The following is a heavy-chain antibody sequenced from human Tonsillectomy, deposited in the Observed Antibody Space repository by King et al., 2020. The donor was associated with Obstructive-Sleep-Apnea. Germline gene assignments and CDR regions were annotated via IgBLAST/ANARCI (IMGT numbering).Heavy chain of an antibody. CDR1: GGSFSGYY. CDR3: ARLTGTFYYYYGMDV. Sequence: QVQLQQWGAGLLKPSETLFLTCAVYGGSFSGYYWSWIRQPPGKGLEWIGEINHSGSTNYNPSLKSRVTISVDTSKNQFSLKLSSVTAADTAVYYCARLTGTFYYYYGMDVWGQGTTVTVSS. V-gene: IGHV4-34*01. J-gene: IGHJ6*02. D-gene: IGHD1-7*01. CDR2: INHSGST.